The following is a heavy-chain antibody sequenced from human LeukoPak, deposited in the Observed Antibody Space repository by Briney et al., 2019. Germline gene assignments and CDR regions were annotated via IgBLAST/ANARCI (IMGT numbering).Heavy chain of an antibody. D-gene: IGHD3-9*01. CDR1: GFTFDDYA. V-gene: IGHV3-9*01. Sequence: GRSLRLSCAASGFTFDDYAMHWVRQAPGKGLEWVSGISWNSGSIGYADSVKGRFTISGDNAKNSLYLQMNSLRAEDTALYYCAKDRSYDILTGSLFDYWGQGTLVTVSS. J-gene: IGHJ4*02. CDR2: ISWNSGSI. CDR3: AKDRSYDILTGSLFDY.